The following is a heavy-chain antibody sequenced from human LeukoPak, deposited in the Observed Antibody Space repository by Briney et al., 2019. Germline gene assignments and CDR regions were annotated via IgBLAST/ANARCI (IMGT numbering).Heavy chain of an antibody. Sequence: PGESLRLSCAASGFTFSSYNINWVRQAPGKGLEWVSYISSSSSNIYYADSVKGRFTISRDNAKNSLYLQMNSLRADDTAVYYCARERQGRFFDLWGRGTLVTVSS. V-gene: IGHV3-48*04. CDR3: ARERQGRFFDL. CDR2: ISSSSSNI. J-gene: IGHJ2*01. CDR1: GFTFSSYN.